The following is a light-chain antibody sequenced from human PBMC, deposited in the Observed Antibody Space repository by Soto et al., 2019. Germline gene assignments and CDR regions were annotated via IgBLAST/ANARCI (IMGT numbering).Light chain of an antibody. Sequence: ESVLMQSPGTPSLPPGERATLSCRASQSVSSSYLAWYQQKPGQAPRLLIYGASSRATGIPDRFSGSGSGTDFTLTISRLEPQDFAVYYCQQHGSSPPWTFGQGTKVDIK. CDR1: QSVSSSY. V-gene: IGKV3-20*01. J-gene: IGKJ1*01. CDR3: QQHGSSPPWT. CDR2: GAS.